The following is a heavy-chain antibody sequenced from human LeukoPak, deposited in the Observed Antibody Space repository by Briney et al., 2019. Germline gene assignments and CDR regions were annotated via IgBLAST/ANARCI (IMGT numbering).Heavy chain of an antibody. CDR3: ARDPVDTAMVGREPGY. CDR1: GGSISSSNW. J-gene: IGHJ4*02. V-gene: IGHV4-4*02. CDR2: IYHSGST. Sequence: SETLSLTCAVSGGSISSSNWWSWVRQPPGKGLEWIGEIYHSGSTNYNPSLKSRVTISVDKSKNQFSLKLSSVTAADTAVYYCARDPVDTAMVGREPGYWGQGTLVTVSS. D-gene: IGHD5-18*01.